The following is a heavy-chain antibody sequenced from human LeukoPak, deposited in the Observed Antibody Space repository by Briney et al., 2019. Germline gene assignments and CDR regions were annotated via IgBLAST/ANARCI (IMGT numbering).Heavy chain of an antibody. CDR1: GYTFTSYY. J-gene: IGHJ5*02. D-gene: IGHD1-7*01. CDR3: ARDRGGNNWNYFAWFDP. V-gene: IGHV1-46*01. Sequence: ASVKVSCKASGYTFTSYYMHWVRQAPGQGLEWMGIINPSGGSTSYAQKFQGRVTMTRDMSTSTVYMELSSLRSEDTAVYYCARDRGGNNWNYFAWFDPWGQGTLVTVSS. CDR2: INPSGGST.